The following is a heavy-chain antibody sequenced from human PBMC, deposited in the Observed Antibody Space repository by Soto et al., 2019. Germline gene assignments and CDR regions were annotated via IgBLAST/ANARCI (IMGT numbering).Heavy chain of an antibody. CDR2: ISAYNGNT. Sequence: ASVKGSCKASGYTFTSYGISWVRQAPGQGLEWMGWISAYNGNTNYAQKLQGRVTMTTDTSTSTAYMELRSLRSDDTAVYYCARVGEYGDYQAFDYYYYGMDVWGQGTTVTVSS. J-gene: IGHJ6*02. CDR3: ARVGEYGDYQAFDYYYYGMDV. D-gene: IGHD4-17*01. CDR1: GYTFTSYG. V-gene: IGHV1-18*01.